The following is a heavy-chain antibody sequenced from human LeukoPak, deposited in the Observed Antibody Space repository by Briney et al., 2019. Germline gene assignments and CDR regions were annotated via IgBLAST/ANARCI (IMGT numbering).Heavy chain of an antibody. D-gene: IGHD3-9*01. J-gene: IGHJ6*03. CDR2: INHSGST. V-gene: IGHV4-34*01. Sequence: SETLSLTCAVYGGSFSGYYWSWIRQPPGKGLEWIGEINHSGSTNYNPSLKSRVTISVDTSKNQFSLKLSSVTAADTAVYYCARVFSTSYYYYMDVWGKGTTVTVSS. CDR1: GGSFSGYY. CDR3: ARVFSTSYYYYMDV.